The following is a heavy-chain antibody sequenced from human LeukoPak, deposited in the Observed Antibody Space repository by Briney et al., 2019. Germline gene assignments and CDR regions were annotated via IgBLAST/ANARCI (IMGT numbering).Heavy chain of an antibody. V-gene: IGHV3-43*02. J-gene: IGHJ4*02. D-gene: IGHD4-17*01. CDR1: GFTFDDYA. CDR2: ISGDGGST. CDR3: AKDFRYYGDYLLDY. Sequence: GGSLRLSCAASGFTFDDYAMHWVRQAPGKGLEWVSLISGDGGSTYYADSVKGRFTTSRDNSKNSLYLQMNSLRTEDTALYYCAKDFRYYGDYLLDYWGQGTLVTVSS.